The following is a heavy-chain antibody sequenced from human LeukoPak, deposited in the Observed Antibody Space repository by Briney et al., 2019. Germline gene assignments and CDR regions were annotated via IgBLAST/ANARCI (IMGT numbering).Heavy chain of an antibody. Sequence: PGGSLRLSCAASGFTFSSYWMHWVRQAPGKGLVWVSRINSDESSTSYADSVKGRFTIPRDNAKNTLYKQMNSLRAEDTAVYYCARGGLSAYCGGDCYTFDYWGQGTLVTVSS. V-gene: IGHV3-74*01. CDR3: ARGGLSAYCGGDCYTFDY. CDR1: GFTFSSYW. J-gene: IGHJ4*02. D-gene: IGHD2-21*02. CDR2: INSDESST.